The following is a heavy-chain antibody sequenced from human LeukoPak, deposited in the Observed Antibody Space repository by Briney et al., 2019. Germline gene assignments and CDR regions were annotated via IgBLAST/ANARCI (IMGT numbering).Heavy chain of an antibody. J-gene: IGHJ2*01. CDR3: ARDRWDYGSGFWYFDL. V-gene: IGHV3-53*01. CDR2: IYSGGST. Sequence: VGSLRLSRAASGFTVSTNYMSWVRQAPGKGLEWVSVIYSGGSTYYADSVKGRFTISRDNSKNTLYLQMSSLRAEDTAVYYCARDRWDYGSGFWYFDLWGRGTLVTVSS. D-gene: IGHD3-10*01. CDR1: GFTVSTNY.